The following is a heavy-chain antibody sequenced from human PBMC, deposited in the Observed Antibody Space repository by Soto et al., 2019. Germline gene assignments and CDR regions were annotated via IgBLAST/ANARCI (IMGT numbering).Heavy chain of an antibody. J-gene: IGHJ4*02. Sequence: ASVKVSCKASGYTFTSYGISWVRQAPGQGLEWMGWISAYNGNTNYAQKLQGRFTMTTDTSTSTAYMELRSLRSDDTAVYYCARDDSGSYSVGLFDYWGQGTLVTV. V-gene: IGHV1-18*04. CDR1: GYTFTSYG. CDR3: ARDDSGSYSVGLFDY. CDR2: ISAYNGNT. D-gene: IGHD1-26*01.